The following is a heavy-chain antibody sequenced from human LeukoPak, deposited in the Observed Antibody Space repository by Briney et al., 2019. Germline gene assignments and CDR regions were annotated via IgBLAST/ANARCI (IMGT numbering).Heavy chain of an antibody. CDR1: GYDFPSYW. V-gene: IGHV5-51*01. D-gene: IGHD6-13*01. CDR2: IYPGDSDT. Sequence: PGESLKISCKGSGYDFPSYWIAWVRQVPGRGLEWMSIIYPGDSDTRYSPSFQGQVTISADKSISTAYLQWSSLKASDTAMYYCTRGTTSPAAGCDYWGQGNLVTVSS. J-gene: IGHJ4*02. CDR3: TRGTTSPAAGCDY.